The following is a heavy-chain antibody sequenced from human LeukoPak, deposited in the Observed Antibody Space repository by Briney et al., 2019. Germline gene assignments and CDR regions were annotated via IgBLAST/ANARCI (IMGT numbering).Heavy chain of an antibody. V-gene: IGHV1-69*13. CDR1: GGTFSSYA. J-gene: IGHJ4*02. Sequence: SVKVSCKASGGTFSSYAISWVRQAPGQGLKWMGGIIPIFGTANYAQKFQGRVTITADESTSTAYMELSSLRSEDTAVYYCARSYCSSTSCQASPFDYWGQGTLVTVSS. D-gene: IGHD2-2*01. CDR2: IIPIFGTA. CDR3: ARSYCSSTSCQASPFDY.